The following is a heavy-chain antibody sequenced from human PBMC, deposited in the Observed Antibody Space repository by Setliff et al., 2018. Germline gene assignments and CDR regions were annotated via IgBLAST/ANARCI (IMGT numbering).Heavy chain of an antibody. CDR2: IQHDGSRE. Sequence: PGGSLRLSCAASGFRFSTSDMHWVRQAPGKGLEWVSFIQHDGSREFYGDPVKGRFIISRDNSKNTLYLQMNSLSAEYTAVYYCAKVPNSGGYAGPFDFWGQGTPVTVSS. J-gene: IGHJ4*02. CDR1: GFRFSTSD. V-gene: IGHV3-30*02. CDR3: AKVPNSGGYAGPFDF. D-gene: IGHD5-12*01.